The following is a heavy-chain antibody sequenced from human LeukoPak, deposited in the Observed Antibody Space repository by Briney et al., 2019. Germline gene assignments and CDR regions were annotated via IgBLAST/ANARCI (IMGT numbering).Heavy chain of an antibody. J-gene: IGHJ4*02. CDR3: ATQSSGCYQDY. D-gene: IGHD6-19*01. CDR1: GGSISSSHW. CDR2: IHHSGSI. Sequence: PSGTLSLICAVSGGSISSSHWWSWVRQPPGKGLEWIGEIHHSGSINYNPSLKSRVTISVDKSKNQFSLNLSSVTAADTAVFYCATQSSGCYQDYGGQGTLVTVSS. V-gene: IGHV4-4*02.